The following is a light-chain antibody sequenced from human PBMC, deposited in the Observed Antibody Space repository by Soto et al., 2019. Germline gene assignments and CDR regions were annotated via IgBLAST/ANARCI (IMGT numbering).Light chain of an antibody. V-gene: IGKV3-15*01. CDR1: QSVNSN. Sequence: EIVMTQSPATLSVSPGERATLSCRASQSVNSNLAWYQQTPGQAPRLLIYGASTRATGIPARFSGSGSGTEFTLTINSLQSDDFAVYYCQQYGYWYSFGQGTKLEIK. CDR2: GAS. J-gene: IGKJ2*01. CDR3: QQYGYWYS.